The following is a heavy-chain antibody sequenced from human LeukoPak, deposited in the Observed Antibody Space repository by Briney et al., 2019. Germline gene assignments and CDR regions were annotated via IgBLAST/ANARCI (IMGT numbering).Heavy chain of an antibody. Sequence: GGSLRLSCAASGFTFSSYGMHWVRQAPGKGLEWVAVIWYDGSNKYYADSVKGRFTISRDNSKNTLYLQMNSLRAEDTAVYYCAKDKHNWGSDYWGQGTLVTVSS. J-gene: IGHJ4*02. CDR1: GFTFSSYG. CDR2: IWYDGSNK. D-gene: IGHD7-27*01. V-gene: IGHV3-33*06. CDR3: AKDKHNWGSDY.